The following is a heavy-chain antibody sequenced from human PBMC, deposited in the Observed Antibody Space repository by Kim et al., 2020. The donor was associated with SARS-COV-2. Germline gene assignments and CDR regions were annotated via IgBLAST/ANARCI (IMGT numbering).Heavy chain of an antibody. Sequence: GGSLRLSCAASGFTFDDYAMHWVRQAPGKGLEWVSLISGDGGSTYYADSVKGRFTISRDNSKNSLYLQMNSLRTEDTALYYCANLYDFWSGYPYDAFDIWGQGTMVTVSS. D-gene: IGHD3-3*01. CDR1: GFTFDDYA. J-gene: IGHJ3*02. CDR2: ISGDGGST. CDR3: ANLYDFWSGYPYDAFDI. V-gene: IGHV3-43*02.